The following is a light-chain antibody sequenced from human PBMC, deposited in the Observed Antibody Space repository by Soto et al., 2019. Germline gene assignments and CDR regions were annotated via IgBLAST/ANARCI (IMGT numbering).Light chain of an antibody. V-gene: IGKV4-1*01. CDR2: WAS. CDR1: QSVLFSINQKNY. CDR3: QQYYTPPPT. Sequence: DVWMSQSPASLAVSLGERATINCKSSQSVLFSINQKNYLAWYHQKPGQPPKLLIYWASIRESGVPTRFSGSGSGTNFTLTISSLQAEDAAVYYCQQYYTPPPTFGLGTKVDIK. J-gene: IGKJ1*01.